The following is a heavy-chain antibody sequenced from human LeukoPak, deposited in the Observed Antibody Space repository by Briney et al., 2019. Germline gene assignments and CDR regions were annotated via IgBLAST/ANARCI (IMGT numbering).Heavy chain of an antibody. CDR1: GFTFSDYS. D-gene: IGHD3-22*01. Sequence: GGSLRLSCTASGFTFSDYSMNWVRQAPGKGLEWVSYISSSGSTIYYADSVKGRFTISRDNAKNSLYLQMNSLRAEDTAVYYCARMKWLANYFDYWGQGTLVTVSS. CDR3: ARMKWLANYFDY. V-gene: IGHV3-48*04. J-gene: IGHJ4*02. CDR2: ISSSGSTI.